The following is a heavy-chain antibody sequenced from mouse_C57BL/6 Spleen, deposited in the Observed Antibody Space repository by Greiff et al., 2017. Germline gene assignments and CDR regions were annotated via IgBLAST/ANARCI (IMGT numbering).Heavy chain of an antibody. V-gene: IGHV1-15*01. CDR1: GYTFTDYE. J-gene: IGHJ2*01. CDR2: IDPETGGT. Sequence: QVQLKQSGAELVRPGASVTLSCKASGYTFTDYEMHWVKQTPVHGLEWIGAIDPETGGTAYNQKFKGKAILTADKSSSTAYMELRSLTSEDSAVYYCTTTVGGYWGQGTTLTVSS. D-gene: IGHD1-1*01. CDR3: TTTVGGY.